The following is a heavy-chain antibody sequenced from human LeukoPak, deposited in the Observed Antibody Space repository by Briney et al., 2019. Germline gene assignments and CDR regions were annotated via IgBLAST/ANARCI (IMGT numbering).Heavy chain of an antibody. CDR2: ISYDGSNK. CDR3: GRGSVGFGELNY. V-gene: IGHV3-30-3*01. Sequence: AGTLRLSCSASGFTFSSYAMHWVRQAPGKGLEWVTGISYDGSNKFYADSVKGRFTLSRDNCKDTLELQRNIMRIEETAVYYCGRGSVGFGELNYWGQGTMVTVSS. CDR1: GFTFSSYA. D-gene: IGHD3-10*01. J-gene: IGHJ4*02.